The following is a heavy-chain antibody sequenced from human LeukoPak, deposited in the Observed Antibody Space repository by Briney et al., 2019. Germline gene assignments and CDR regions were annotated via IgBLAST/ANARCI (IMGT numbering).Heavy chain of an antibody. CDR3: ASEVATTYYGMDV. J-gene: IGHJ6*02. CDR1: GFTFSSYS. CDR2: IRSSSSYI. Sequence: GGSLRLSRAASGFTFSSYSMNWVRQAPGKGLEWVSSIRSSSSYIYYADSVKGRFTISRDNAKNSLYLQMNSLRAEDTAVYYCASEVATTYYGMDVWGQGTTVTVSS. V-gene: IGHV3-21*01. D-gene: IGHD5-12*01.